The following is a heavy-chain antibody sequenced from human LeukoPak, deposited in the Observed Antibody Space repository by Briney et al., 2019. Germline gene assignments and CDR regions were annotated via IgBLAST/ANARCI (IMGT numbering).Heavy chain of an antibody. Sequence: SQTLSLTCAISGDSVSSNSAAWNWIRQSPSRGLEWLGRTYYRSKWYNDYAVSVKSRMTINPDTSKNQFSLQLNSVTPEDTAVYYCARDLITTTIPPGWFDPWGQGTLVTVSS. CDR1: GDSVSSNSAA. J-gene: IGHJ5*02. CDR3: ARDLITTTIPPGWFDP. V-gene: IGHV6-1*01. D-gene: IGHD1-14*01. CDR2: TYYRSKWYN.